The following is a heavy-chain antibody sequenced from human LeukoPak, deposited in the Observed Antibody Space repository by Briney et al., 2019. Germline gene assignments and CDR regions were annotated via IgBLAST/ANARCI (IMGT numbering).Heavy chain of an antibody. D-gene: IGHD1-26*01. Sequence: PGGSLRLSCAASGFTFSSYAMSWVRQAPGKGLEWVTVISGSGGSTYYADSVKGRFTISRDNSKNSLFLQMNSLRAEDTAVYYCARSNGSYGDYWGQGTLVTVSS. CDR3: ARSNGSYGDY. V-gene: IGHV3-23*01. J-gene: IGHJ4*02. CDR2: ISGSGGST. CDR1: GFTFSSYA.